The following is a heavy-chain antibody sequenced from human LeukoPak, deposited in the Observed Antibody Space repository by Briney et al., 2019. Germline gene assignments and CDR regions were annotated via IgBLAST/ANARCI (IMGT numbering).Heavy chain of an antibody. CDR3: ARHQAPFDWFSETPDY. Sequence: SETLSLTCTVSGGSISSSSYYWGWIRQPPGKGLEWIGSIYYSGSTYYNPSLKSRVTISVDTSKNQFSLKLSSVTAADTAVYYCARHQAPFDWFSETPDYWGQGTLVTVSS. CDR1: GGSISSSSYY. J-gene: IGHJ4*02. CDR2: IYYSGST. D-gene: IGHD3-9*01. V-gene: IGHV4-39*01.